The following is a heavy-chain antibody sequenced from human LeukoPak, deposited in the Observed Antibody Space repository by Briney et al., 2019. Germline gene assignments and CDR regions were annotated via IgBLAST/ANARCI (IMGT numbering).Heavy chain of an antibody. Sequence: PGGSLRLSCAASEITFSGYGIHWVRQAPGKCLEWVAVVHNDGDTKYFGDSVKGRFTISRDNSKNTLYLQMNSLRAEDTAVYYCATGTGYYYDRWGQGTLVTVAS. J-gene: IGHJ4*02. CDR3: ATGTGYYYDR. CDR2: VHNDGDTK. V-gene: IGHV3-33*08. CDR1: EITFSGYG. D-gene: IGHD3-9*01.